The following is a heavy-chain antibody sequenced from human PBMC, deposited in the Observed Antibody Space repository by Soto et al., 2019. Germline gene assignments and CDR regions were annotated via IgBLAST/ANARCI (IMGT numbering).Heavy chain of an antibody. V-gene: IGHV1-69*01. D-gene: IGHD3-10*01. J-gene: IGHJ6*02. CDR1: GDTFKNCV. Sequence: QVQVVQSGVEVRRTGSSVKVSCKASGDTFKNCVISWVRQAPGQGLEWMGGIIHLFGTTDFAQRYQGRLTITTDESTTTAYMELSRLRSEDTATYYCAAELGFGKLSVVWGQGTTVIVSS. CDR2: IIHLFGTT. CDR3: AAELGFGKLSVV.